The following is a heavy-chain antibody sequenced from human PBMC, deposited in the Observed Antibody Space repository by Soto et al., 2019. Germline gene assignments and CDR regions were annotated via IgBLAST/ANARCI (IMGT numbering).Heavy chain of an antibody. CDR3: ARASYYDFWSGLFDY. D-gene: IGHD3-3*01. J-gene: IGHJ4*02. CDR1: GFTVSSND. Sequence: PGGSLRLSCAASGFTVSSNDMSWVRQAPGKGLEWVSVIYSGGSTYYADSVKGRFTISRDNSKNTLYLQMNSLRAEDTAVYYCARASYYDFWSGLFDYWGQGTLVTFSS. V-gene: IGHV3-53*01. CDR2: IYSGGST.